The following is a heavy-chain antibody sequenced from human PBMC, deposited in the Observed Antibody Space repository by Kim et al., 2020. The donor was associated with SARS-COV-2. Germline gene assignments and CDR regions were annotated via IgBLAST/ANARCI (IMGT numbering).Heavy chain of an antibody. CDR3: AKGRSGSPPAALNY. D-gene: IGHD1-26*01. CDR1: GFTFSSYA. CDR2: ISGSGSDT. Sequence: GGSLRLSCAASGFTFSSYAMTWVRQAPGKGLQWVSPISGSGSDTYYADSVKGRFTTSKDNSENTLYLQMNSLRDEDTAVYYCAKGRSGSPPAALNYWGQGTLLTVSS. V-gene: IGHV3-23*01. J-gene: IGHJ4*02.